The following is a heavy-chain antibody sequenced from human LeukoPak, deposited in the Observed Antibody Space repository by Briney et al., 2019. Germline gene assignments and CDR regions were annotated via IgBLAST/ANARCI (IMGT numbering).Heavy chain of an antibody. CDR1: GLSFSSFA. CDR3: ARASWVASTDAVL. J-gene: IGHJ4*02. CDR2: IRGSGET. Sequence: GGSLRFSCAASGLSFSSFAMSWVRQGPARGLEWVSSIRGSGETFHADSVKGRFTLSSDSSRNTVYFQLNNRRVEDTAIYYCARASWVASTDAVLWGQGTLVTVSS. V-gene: IGHV3-23*01. D-gene: IGHD3-16*01.